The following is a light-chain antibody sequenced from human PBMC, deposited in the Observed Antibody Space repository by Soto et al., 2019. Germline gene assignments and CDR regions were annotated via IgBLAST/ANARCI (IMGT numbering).Light chain of an antibody. Sequence: QPVLTQPPSASGSPGQSVTISCTGTSSDVGGYKYVSWYQQHPGKAPKLMIFEVNKRPSGVPDRFSGSKSGNTASLTVSGLQAEDEADYYCSPCAGSNNLGVFGTGTKLTVL. J-gene: IGLJ1*01. CDR3: SPCAGSNNLGV. CDR2: EVN. V-gene: IGLV2-8*01. CDR1: SSDVGGYKY.